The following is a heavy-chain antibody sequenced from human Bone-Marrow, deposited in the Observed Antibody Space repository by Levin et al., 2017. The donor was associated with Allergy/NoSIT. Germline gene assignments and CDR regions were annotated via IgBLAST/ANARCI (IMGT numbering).Heavy chain of an antibody. Sequence: ASVKVSCKASGYTFTGYYMHWVRQAPGQGLEWMGWINPNSGCTNYAQKFQGRVTMTRDTSISKAYMELSRLGSDDTAVYYCARDPGRGYSYGQYYYYYYGMDVWGQGTTVTVSS. J-gene: IGHJ6*02. CDR1: GYTFTGYY. D-gene: IGHD5-18*01. CDR2: INPNSGCT. CDR3: ARDPGRGYSYGQYYYYYYGMDV. V-gene: IGHV1-2*02.